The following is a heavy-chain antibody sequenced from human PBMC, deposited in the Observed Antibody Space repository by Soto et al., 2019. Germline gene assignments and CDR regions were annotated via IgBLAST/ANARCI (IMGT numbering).Heavy chain of an antibody. V-gene: IGHV4-30-2*06. D-gene: IGHD2-21*02. CDR2: IYNSGST. CDR1: GGTISRAGYS. J-gene: IGHJ4*02. CDR3: ASSRVVTTYFDY. Sequence: SETLSLTCAVSGGTISRAGYSWSWIRQSPGKGLEWIGYIYNSGSTFYNPSLKSRLTISVDRSKNQLSLQLNSVTAADTAVYYCASSRVVTTYFDYWGQGTLVTVSS.